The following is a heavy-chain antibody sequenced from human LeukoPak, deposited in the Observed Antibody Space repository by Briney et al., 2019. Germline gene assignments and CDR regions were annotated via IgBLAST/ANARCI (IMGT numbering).Heavy chain of an antibody. CDR2: IYHSGST. V-gene: IGHV4-38-2*02. CDR1: GYSISSGYY. CDR3: ARVVFWFDP. J-gene: IGHJ5*02. Sequence: SETLSLTCTVSGYSISSGYYWGWIRQPPGKGLEWIGSIYHSGSTNYNPSLKSRVTISVDTSKNQFSLKLSSVTAADTAVYYCARVVFWFDPWGQGTLVTVSS.